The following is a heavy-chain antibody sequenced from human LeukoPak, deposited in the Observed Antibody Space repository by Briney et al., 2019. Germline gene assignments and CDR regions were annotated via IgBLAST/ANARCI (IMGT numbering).Heavy chain of an antibody. CDR3: ARTGGSFYFYYYMDV. V-gene: IGHV4-39*07. D-gene: IGHD1-26*01. Sequence: KSSETLSLTCTVSGGSIRSSSYNWGWIRQPPGKGLEWIGSLHYTGSTYYNPPLKSRVTISVDTSKNQFSLKLSSMTAADTAVYYCARTGGSFYFYYYMDVWGKGTTITVSS. CDR2: LHYTGST. J-gene: IGHJ6*03. CDR1: GGSIRSSSYN.